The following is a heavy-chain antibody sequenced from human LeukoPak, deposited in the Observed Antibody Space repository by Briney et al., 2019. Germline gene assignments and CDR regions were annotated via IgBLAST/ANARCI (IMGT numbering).Heavy chain of an antibody. CDR3: ARGSSWFHY. V-gene: IGHV4-4*07. CDR1: GDYISSNS. Sequence: SETLSLTCTVSGDYISSNSWTWIRQPAGEGLEWIGRISTSGSTYYNPSLKSRVTMSIDTSKNQFSLRLSSVTAADTAMYYCARGSSWFHYWGKGTLVTVSS. CDR2: ISTSGST. J-gene: IGHJ4*02. D-gene: IGHD6-13*01.